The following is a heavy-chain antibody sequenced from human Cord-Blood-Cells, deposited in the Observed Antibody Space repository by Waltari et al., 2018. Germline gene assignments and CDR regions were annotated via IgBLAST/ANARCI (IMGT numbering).Heavy chain of an antibody. CDR3: ARDRVVVVPAAIRGGDYFDY. J-gene: IGHJ4*02. V-gene: IGHV4-31*03. Sequence: QVQLQESGPGLVKPSQTLSLTCTVSGGSISSGGYYWSWIRQPPGKGLEWIGYIYYRGNTYYNPALKSRVTISVDTSKNQFSLKLSSVTAADTAVYYCARDRVVVVPAAIRGGDYFDYWGQGTLVTVSS. CDR2: IYYRGNT. D-gene: IGHD2-2*02. CDR1: GGSISSGGYY.